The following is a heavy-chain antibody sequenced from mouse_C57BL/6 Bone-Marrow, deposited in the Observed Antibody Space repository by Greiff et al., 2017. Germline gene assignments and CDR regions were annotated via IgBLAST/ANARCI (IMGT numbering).Heavy chain of an antibody. V-gene: IGHV1-62-2*01. D-gene: IGHD1-1*01. Sequence: QVQLQQSGAELVKPGASVKLSCKASGYTFTEYTIHWVKQRSGQGLEWIGWFSPGSGSKKYNEKFKDKATLTADTSSSTVYIELNRLTSEDSAVYFCARPLYYYGSCAMDYWGQGTSVTVSS. CDR2: FSPGSGSK. CDR3: ARPLYYYGSCAMDY. CDR1: GYTFTEYT. J-gene: IGHJ4*01.